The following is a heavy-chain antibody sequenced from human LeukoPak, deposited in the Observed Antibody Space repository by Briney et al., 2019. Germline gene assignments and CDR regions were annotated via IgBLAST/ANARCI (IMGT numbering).Heavy chain of an antibody. CDR2: VNGGDGNR. J-gene: IGHJ5*02. CDR1: GYSFTKYA. D-gene: IGHD4-17*01. CDR3: ARDISDGDLDP. Sequence: ASVTVSCMASGYSFTKYAVHWVRQVPGQGLEWMGWVNGGDGNRKYSQKFQGRVTFTRDQSAGTAYMELRSLRSEDTAMYYCARDISDGDLDPWGQGTLVIVSS. V-gene: IGHV1-3*01.